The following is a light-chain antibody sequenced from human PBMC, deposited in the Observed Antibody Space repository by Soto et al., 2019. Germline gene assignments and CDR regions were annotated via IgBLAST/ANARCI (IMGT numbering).Light chain of an antibody. J-gene: IGKJ2*01. CDR3: QQYGSSPPMYT. Sequence: EIVLTQFPGTLSLSPGERATLSCRASQSVSSSYLAWYQQKPGQAPRLLIYGASSRATGIPDRFSGSGSGTDFTRTISRLEPEDFAVYYCQQYGSSPPMYTFGQGTKLEIK. V-gene: IGKV3-20*01. CDR1: QSVSSSY. CDR2: GAS.